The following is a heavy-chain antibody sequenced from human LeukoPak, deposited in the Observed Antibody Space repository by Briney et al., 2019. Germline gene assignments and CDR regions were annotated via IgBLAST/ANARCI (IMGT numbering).Heavy chain of an antibody. CDR3: AKELSGGWPFDY. CDR1: GFTFTNYW. V-gene: IGHV3-7*03. D-gene: IGHD6-19*01. CDR2: IQQDGSEK. J-gene: IGHJ4*02. Sequence: GGSLRLSCAASGFTFTNYWMSWVRQAPGKGLEWVANIQQDGSEKYYVDSVKGRFTISRDNAKNSMYLQMNSLRAEDTAVYYCAKELSGGWPFDYWGQGTLVTVSS.